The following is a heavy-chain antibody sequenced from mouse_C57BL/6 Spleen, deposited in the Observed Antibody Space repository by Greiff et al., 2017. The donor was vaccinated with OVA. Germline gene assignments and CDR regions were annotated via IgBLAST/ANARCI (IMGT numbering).Heavy chain of an antibody. CDR2: ISSGGDYI. Sequence: EVKVVESGEGLVKPGGSLKLSCAASGFTFSSYAMSWVRQTPEKRLEWVAYISSGGDYIYYADTVKGRFTISRDNARNTLYLQMSSLKSEDTAMYYCTRDRAYYYGRTGAMDYWGQGTSVTVSS. D-gene: IGHD1-1*01. J-gene: IGHJ4*01. CDR3: TRDRAYYYGRTGAMDY. CDR1: GFTFSSYA. V-gene: IGHV5-9-1*02.